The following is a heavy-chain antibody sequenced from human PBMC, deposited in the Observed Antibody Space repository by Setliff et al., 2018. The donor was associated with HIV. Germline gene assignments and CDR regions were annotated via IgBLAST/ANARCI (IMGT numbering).Heavy chain of an antibody. Sequence: SETLSLTCTVSGDSITNSMHYWSWIRQPPGKGLEFIGSIHYNDGKTYYNAALGSRVTISADTSKNQFSLKLNSVTDADTAVYYCASRIYYYDTYRVLREEGFDPWGQGTLVTVSS. V-gene: IGHV4-39*01. CDR2: IHYNDGKT. CDR1: GDSITNSMHY. J-gene: IGHJ5*02. CDR3: ASRIYYYDTYRVLREEGFDP. D-gene: IGHD3-22*01.